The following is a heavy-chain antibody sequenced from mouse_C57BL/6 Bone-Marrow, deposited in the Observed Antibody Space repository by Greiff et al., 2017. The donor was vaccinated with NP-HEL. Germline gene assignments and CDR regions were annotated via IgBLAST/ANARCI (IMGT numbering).Heavy chain of an antibody. Sequence: EVQLQQSGTVLARPGASVKMSCKTSGYTFTSYWMHWVKQRPGQGLEWIGAIYPGNSDTSYNQKFKGKAKLTAVTSASTAYMELSSLTNEDSAVYYCTSYYGNYWYFDVWGTGTTVTVSS. V-gene: IGHV1-5*01. D-gene: IGHD2-1*01. CDR3: TSYYGNYWYFDV. CDR1: GYTFTSYW. CDR2: IYPGNSDT. J-gene: IGHJ1*03.